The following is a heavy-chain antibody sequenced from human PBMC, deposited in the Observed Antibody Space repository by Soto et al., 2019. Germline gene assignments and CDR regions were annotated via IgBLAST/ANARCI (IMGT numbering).Heavy chain of an antibody. Sequence: SETLSLTCTVSGGSISSSSYYWGWIRQPPGKGLEWIGSIYYSGSTYYNPSLKSRVTISVDTSKNQFSLKLSSVTAADTVVYFCSFHLYHPLRYFDCLLDWFEPWGQGTLVTVSS. J-gene: IGHJ5*02. CDR2: IYYSGST. V-gene: IGHV4-39*01. D-gene: IGHD3-9*01. CDR1: GGSISSSSYY. CDR3: SFHLYHPLRYFDCLLDWFEP.